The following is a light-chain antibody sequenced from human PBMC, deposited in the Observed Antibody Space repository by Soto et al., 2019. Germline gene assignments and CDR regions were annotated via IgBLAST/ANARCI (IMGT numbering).Light chain of an antibody. CDR1: QSVPRH. V-gene: IGKV3-11*01. CDR3: QQTSNWPPEIT. J-gene: IGKJ5*01. Sequence: DIVLTQSPASLSLSPGETATVSCRASQSVPRHLAWYQQRPGMAPRLLIYDSSSRATGIPERFSGSGSGTDFTLNISSLEPEDFAVYYCQQTSNWPPEITCGQGTRLEIK. CDR2: DSS.